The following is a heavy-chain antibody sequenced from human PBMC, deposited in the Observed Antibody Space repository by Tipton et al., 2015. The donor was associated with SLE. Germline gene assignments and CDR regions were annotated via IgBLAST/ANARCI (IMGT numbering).Heavy chain of an antibody. J-gene: IGHJ6*03. CDR2: IYHSGST. D-gene: IGHD4-11*01. CDR3: ARAGVYSNFYYFYYMDV. V-gene: IGHV4-59*01. Sequence: TLSLTCIVSGGSISSYFWSWIRQPPGKGLEWIGNIYHSGSTNYNPSLKSRVTISVDTAKNQFALRLSSVTAADTAVYYCARAGVYSNFYYFYYMDVWGEGTTVTVSS. CDR1: GGSISSYF.